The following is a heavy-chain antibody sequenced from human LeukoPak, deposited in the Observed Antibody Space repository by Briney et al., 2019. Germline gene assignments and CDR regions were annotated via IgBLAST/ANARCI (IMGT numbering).Heavy chain of an antibody. CDR1: GFTFSSYG. CDR2: ISYDGSNK. D-gene: IGHD5/OR15-5a*01. J-gene: IGHJ6*02. CDR3: AKVCLPSGRDV. Sequence: GGSLRLSCAASGFTFSSYGMHWVRQAPGKGLEWVAVISYDGSNKYYADSVKGRFTISRDNSKNTLYLQMNSLRAEDTAVYYCAKVCLPSGRDVWGQGTTVTVSS. V-gene: IGHV3-30*18.